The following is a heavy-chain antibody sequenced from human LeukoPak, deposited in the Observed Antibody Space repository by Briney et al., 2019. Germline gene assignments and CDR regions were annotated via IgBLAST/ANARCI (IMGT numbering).Heavy chain of an antibody. Sequence: ASVKVSCKASGYTFTSHYMHWVRQAPGQGLEWMGLINPSGSSTLYAQKFQGRVTMTRDMSISTAYMELSRLRSDDTAVYYCARLTYYDFWSGYNYAFDIWGQGTMVTVSS. CDR2: INPSGSST. CDR3: ARLTYYDFWSGYNYAFDI. D-gene: IGHD3-3*01. CDR1: GYTFTSHY. J-gene: IGHJ3*02. V-gene: IGHV1-46*01.